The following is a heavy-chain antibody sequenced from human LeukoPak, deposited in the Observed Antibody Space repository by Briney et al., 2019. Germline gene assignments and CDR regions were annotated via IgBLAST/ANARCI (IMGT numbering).Heavy chain of an antibody. CDR3: ARGAKYCSGGSCYPAFDY. CDR1: GFTFSSYS. CDR2: ISSSSSYI. D-gene: IGHD2-15*01. Sequence: GGSLRLSCAASGFTFSSYSMNWVRQAPGKALEWVSSISSSSSYIYYADSVKGRFTISRDNAKNSLYLQMNSLRVEDTAVYYCARGAKYCSGGSCYPAFDYWGQGTLVTVSS. V-gene: IGHV3-21*01. J-gene: IGHJ4*02.